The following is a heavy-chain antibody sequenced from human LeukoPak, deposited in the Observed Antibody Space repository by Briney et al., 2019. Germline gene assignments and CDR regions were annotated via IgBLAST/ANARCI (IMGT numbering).Heavy chain of an antibody. D-gene: IGHD2-2*01. CDR1: GFTFSSYA. Sequence: PGGSLRLSCAASGFTFSSYAMSWVRQAPGKGLEWVSAISGSGGSTYYADSVKGRFTISRDNAKNSLYLQMNSLRAEDTAVYYCARKKVPAAAISAFDYWGQGTLVTVSS. CDR3: ARKKVPAAAISAFDY. CDR2: ISGSGGST. J-gene: IGHJ4*02. V-gene: IGHV3-23*01.